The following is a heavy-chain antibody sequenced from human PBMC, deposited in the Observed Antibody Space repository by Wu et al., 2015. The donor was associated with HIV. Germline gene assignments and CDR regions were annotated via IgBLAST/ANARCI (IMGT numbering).Heavy chain of an antibody. CDR2: IIPIFGTA. CDR3: ARDGIADYYDSSGYYFDY. V-gene: IGHV1-69*05. D-gene: IGHD3-22*01. J-gene: IGHJ4*02. CDR1: GGTFSSYA. Sequence: QVQLVQSGAEVKKPGSSVKVSCKVSGGTFSSYAISWVRQAPGQGLEWMRRIIPIFGTANYAQKFQGRVTITTDESTSTAYMELSSLRSEDTAVYYCARDGIADYYDSSGYYFDYWGQGTLVTVSS.